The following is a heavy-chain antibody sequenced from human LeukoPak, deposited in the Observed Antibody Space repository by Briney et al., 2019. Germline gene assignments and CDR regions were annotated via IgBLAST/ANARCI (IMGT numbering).Heavy chain of an antibody. V-gene: IGHV4-61*02. CDR3: ARGGEDYDFWSGYPGVDYFDY. Sequence: SETLSLTCTVSGGSISSGSYYWSWIRQPAGKGLEWIGRIYTSGSTNYNPSLNSRVTISVDTSKNQFSLKLSSVTAADTAVYYCARGGEDYDFWSGYPGVDYFDYWGQGTLVTVSS. CDR1: GGSISSGSYY. CDR2: IYTSGST. D-gene: IGHD3-3*01. J-gene: IGHJ4*02.